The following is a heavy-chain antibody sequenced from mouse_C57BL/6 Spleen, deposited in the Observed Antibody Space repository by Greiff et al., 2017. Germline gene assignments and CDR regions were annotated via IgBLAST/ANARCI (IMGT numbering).Heavy chain of an antibody. V-gene: IGHV1-82*01. Sequence: VQLVESGPELVKPGASVKISCKASGYAFSSSWMNWVKQRPGKGLEWIGRIYPGDGDTNYNGKFKGKATLTADKSSSTAYMQLSSLTSEDSAVYFCAPNWDYYAMDYWGQGTSVTVSS. CDR1: GYAFSSSW. CDR3: APNWDYYAMDY. CDR2: IYPGDGDT. D-gene: IGHD4-1*01. J-gene: IGHJ4*01.